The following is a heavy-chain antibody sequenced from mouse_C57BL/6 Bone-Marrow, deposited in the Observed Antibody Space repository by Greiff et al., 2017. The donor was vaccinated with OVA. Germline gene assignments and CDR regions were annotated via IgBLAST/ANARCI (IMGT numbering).Heavy chain of an antibody. CDR2: INPYNGGT. V-gene: IGHV1-19*01. Sequence: VQLKQSGPVLVKPGASVKMSCKASGYTFTDYYMNWVKQSHGKSLEWIGVINPYNGGTSYNQKFKGKATLTVDKSSSTAYMELNSLTSEDSAVYYCARTPYYYAMDYWGQGTSVTVSA. CDR3: ARTPYYYAMDY. J-gene: IGHJ4*01. CDR1: GYTFTDYY.